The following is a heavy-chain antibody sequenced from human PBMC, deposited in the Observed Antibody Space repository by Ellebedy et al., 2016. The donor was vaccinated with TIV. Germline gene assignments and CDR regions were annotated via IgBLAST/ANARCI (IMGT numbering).Heavy chain of an antibody. CDR3: ARDPMIWIFDY. D-gene: IGHD3-22*01. V-gene: IGHV3-74*01. J-gene: IGHJ4*02. CDR1: GFTFNSYW. CDR2: INSDGSTT. Sequence: GESLKISCAASGFTFNSYWMHWVRQGPGKGLVWVSRINSDGSTTSYADSVKGRFTISRDNAKNSLYLQMNSLRVEDTAVYYCARDPMIWIFDYWGQGTLVTVSS.